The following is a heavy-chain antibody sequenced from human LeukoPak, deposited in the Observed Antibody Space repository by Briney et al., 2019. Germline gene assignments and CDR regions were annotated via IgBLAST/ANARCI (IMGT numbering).Heavy chain of an antibody. CDR1: GYSISSGYY. J-gene: IGHJ4*02. CDR3: ARVRYNYGDSDY. CDR2: IYHNGNT. D-gene: IGHD5-18*01. V-gene: IGHV4-38-2*01. Sequence: PSETLSLTCAVSGYSISSGYYWGWIRQPPGEGLGWIGTIYHNGNTYYNPSLKRRVTISVDTSKNQFSLKLSSVTAADTAVYYCARVRYNYGDSDYWGQGTLVTVSS.